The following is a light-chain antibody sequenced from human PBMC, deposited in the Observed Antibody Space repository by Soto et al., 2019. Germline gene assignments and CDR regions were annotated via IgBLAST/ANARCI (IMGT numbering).Light chain of an antibody. J-gene: IGKJ1*01. Sequence: DIQMTQSPSSLSASVGDRVTITCRASQGISNYLAWYQQKPGKVPKLLIYAASTLQSGVPSRLSGSGSGTDFTHTISSLQPEDVGTYYGQKYNRAPRTFGQGTKVEIK. CDR3: QKYNRAPRT. CDR1: QGISNY. CDR2: AAS. V-gene: IGKV1-27*01.